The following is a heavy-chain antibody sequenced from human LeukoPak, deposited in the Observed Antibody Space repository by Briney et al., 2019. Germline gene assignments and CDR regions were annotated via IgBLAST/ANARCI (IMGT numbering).Heavy chain of an antibody. CDR3: ARVGGSYFGSIVYYFDY. CDR1: GGSTSSSSYY. V-gene: IGHV4-39*07. CDR2: IYYSGST. J-gene: IGHJ4*02. D-gene: IGHD1-26*01. Sequence: SETLSLTCTVSGGSTSSSSYYWGWIRQPPGKGLEWIGSIYYSGSTYYNPSLKSRVTISVDTSKNQFSLKLSSVTAADTAVYYCARVGGSYFGSIVYYFDYWGQGTLVTVSS.